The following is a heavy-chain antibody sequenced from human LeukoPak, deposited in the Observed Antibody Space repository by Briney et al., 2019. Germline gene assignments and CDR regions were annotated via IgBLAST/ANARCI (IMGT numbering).Heavy chain of an antibody. V-gene: IGHV1-18*01. J-gene: IGHJ6*03. Sequence: ASVKVSCKASGYTFTSYGISWVRQAPGHGLEWMGWINPNSGGTNYAQKLQGRVTMTTDTSTSTAYMELRSLRSDDTAVYYCARGYTSGGSSSGRYYYYYYMDVWGKGTTVTVSS. CDR3: ARGYTSGGSSSGRYYYYYYMDV. CDR1: GYTFTSYG. CDR2: INPNSGGT. D-gene: IGHD6-6*01.